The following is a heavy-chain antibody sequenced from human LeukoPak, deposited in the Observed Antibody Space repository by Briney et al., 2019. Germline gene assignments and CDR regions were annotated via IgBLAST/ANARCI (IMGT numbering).Heavy chain of an antibody. CDR1: GFTFTSYW. CDR3: AVGAARLDY. Sequence: PGGSLRLSGAASGFTFTSYWIHWVRQAPGKGLGGFSRINGDGSSASYADSVKGRFTISRDNAKNTLYLQMNSLRAEDTAVYYCAVGAARLDYWGQGTQVTVSS. J-gene: IGHJ4*02. V-gene: IGHV3-74*01. CDR2: INGDGSSA. D-gene: IGHD1-26*01.